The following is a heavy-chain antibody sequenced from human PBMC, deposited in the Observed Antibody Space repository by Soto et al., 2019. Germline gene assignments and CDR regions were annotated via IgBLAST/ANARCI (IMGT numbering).Heavy chain of an antibody. D-gene: IGHD3-10*01. CDR2: INAGNGNT. Sequence: AASVKVSCKASGYTFTSYAMHWVRQAPGQRLEWMGWINAGNGNTKYSQKFQGRVTITRDTSASTAYMELSSLRSEDTAVYYCARSLMVRGVIIGDYWGQGTLVTVSS. CDR1: GYTFTSYA. CDR3: ARSLMVRGVIIGDY. V-gene: IGHV1-3*01. J-gene: IGHJ4*02.